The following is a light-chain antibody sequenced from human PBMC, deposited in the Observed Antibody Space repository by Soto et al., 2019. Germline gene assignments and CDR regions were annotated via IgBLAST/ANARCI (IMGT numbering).Light chain of an antibody. J-gene: IGKJ2*01. Sequence: EIVLTQSPGTLSLSPGERATLSCRASQSVSSSYLAWYQQKPGQAPRLLIYGASSRATGIPDRFSGSGSGTDFTLTIRRMETEDFAVYSCQQYGSSPYTFGQGTKVDIK. CDR2: GAS. CDR1: QSVSSSY. V-gene: IGKV3-20*01. CDR3: QQYGSSPYT.